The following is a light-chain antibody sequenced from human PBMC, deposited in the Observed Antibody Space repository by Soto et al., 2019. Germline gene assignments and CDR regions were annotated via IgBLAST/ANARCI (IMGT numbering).Light chain of an antibody. Sequence: DIQMTQSPSSLSASVGDRVTITCRASQSISSYLNWYQQKPEEAPKSLIYAASRLESGVPSRFSGSGSGTDFALTISSLQPEDFATYYCQQYNSYPITFGQGTRLE. V-gene: IGKV1D-16*01. CDR3: QQYNSYPIT. CDR2: AAS. J-gene: IGKJ5*01. CDR1: QSISSY.